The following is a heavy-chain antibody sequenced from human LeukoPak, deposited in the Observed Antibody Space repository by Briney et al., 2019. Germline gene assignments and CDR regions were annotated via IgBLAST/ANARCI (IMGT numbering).Heavy chain of an antibody. Sequence: PSETLSLTCAVYGGSFSGYYWSWTRQPPGKGLEWIGEINHSGSTNYNPSLKSRVTISVDTSKNQFSLKLSSVTAADTAVYYCARGSSSWLPRGRPRPFDPWGQGTLVTVSS. CDR1: GGSFSGYY. V-gene: IGHV4-34*01. CDR3: ARGSSSWLPRGRPRPFDP. J-gene: IGHJ5*02. CDR2: INHSGST. D-gene: IGHD6-13*01.